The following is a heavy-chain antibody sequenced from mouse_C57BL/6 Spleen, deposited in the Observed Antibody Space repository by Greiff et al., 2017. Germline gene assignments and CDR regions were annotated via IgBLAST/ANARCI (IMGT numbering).Heavy chain of an antibody. D-gene: IGHD1-1*01. CDR3: ERHAHYSSSLYAMDD. V-gene: IGHV5-6*01. Sequence: EVQLQQSGGDLVKPGGSLKLSCAASGFTFSSYGMSWVRQTPDKRLEWVGTISSGGSYTYYPDSVKGRFTISRDNAKNTLYLQMRRLKSEDTAMYYCERHAHYSSSLYAMDDWGKGTSVTVSS. CDR2: ISSGGSYT. J-gene: IGHJ4*01. CDR1: GFTFSSYG.